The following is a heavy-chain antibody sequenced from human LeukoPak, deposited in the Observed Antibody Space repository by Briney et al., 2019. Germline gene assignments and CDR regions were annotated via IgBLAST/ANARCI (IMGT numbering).Heavy chain of an antibody. CDR3: AKAHMVVPAAPFDY. V-gene: IGHV3-23*01. Sequence: PGGSLRLSCAASGFTFSNAWMSWVRQAPGKGLEWVSAISGSGGSTYYADSVKGRFTISRDNSKSTLYLQMNSLRAEDTAVYYCAKAHMVVPAAPFDYWGQGTLVTVSS. CDR1: GFTFSNAW. J-gene: IGHJ4*02. D-gene: IGHD2-2*01. CDR2: ISGSGGST.